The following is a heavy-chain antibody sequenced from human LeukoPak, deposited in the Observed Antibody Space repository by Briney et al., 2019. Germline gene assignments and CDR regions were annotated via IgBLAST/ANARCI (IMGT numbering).Heavy chain of an antibody. CDR2: IIPIFGTA. V-gene: IGHV1-69*06. CDR1: GATFSSYA. Sequence: GASVKLSCNASGATFSSYAISWVRQAPGQGLEWLGGIIPIFGTANYAQKLQGRVTITADKSTSTAYMELSSLRSEDTAVYYCARAELLWFGELKYNWFDPWGQGTLVTVSS. D-gene: IGHD3-10*01. J-gene: IGHJ5*02. CDR3: ARAELLWFGELKYNWFDP.